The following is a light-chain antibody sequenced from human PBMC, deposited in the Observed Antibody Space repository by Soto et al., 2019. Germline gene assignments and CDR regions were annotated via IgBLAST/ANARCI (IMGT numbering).Light chain of an antibody. J-gene: IGKJ2*01. CDR3: HQYNSYSYT. CDR1: QSISSW. Sequence: DIQMTQSPSTLSASVGDRVTITCRASQSISSWLAWYQQKPGKAPKLLIYKASNLDSGVPSRLSGSGSGTEFTLTITSLQPDDFATYYCHQYNSYSYTLGQGTKLEIK. CDR2: KAS. V-gene: IGKV1-5*03.